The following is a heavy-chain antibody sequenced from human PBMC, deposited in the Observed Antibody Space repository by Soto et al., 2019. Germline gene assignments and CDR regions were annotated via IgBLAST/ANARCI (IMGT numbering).Heavy chain of an antibody. J-gene: IGHJ6*02. Sequence: QVQLVESGGGVVQPGRSLRLSCAASGFTFSSYGMHWVRQAPGKGLEWVAVIWYDGSNKYYADSVKGRFTISRDNSKNTLYLQMNSLRAEDTTVYYCARAGDSGYDQTGYYYYGMDVWGQGTTVTVSS. CDR3: ARAGDSGYDQTGYYYYGMDV. CDR2: IWYDGSNK. D-gene: IGHD5-12*01. CDR1: GFTFSSYG. V-gene: IGHV3-33*01.